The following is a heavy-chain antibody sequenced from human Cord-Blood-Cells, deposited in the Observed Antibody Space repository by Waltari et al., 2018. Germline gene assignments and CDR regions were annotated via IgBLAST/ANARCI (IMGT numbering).Heavy chain of an antibody. CDR1: GGTFSSYA. CDR2: IIPIFGTA. CDR3: ARVYCSSTSCPYYYYGMDV. J-gene: IGHJ6*02. V-gene: IGHV1-69*12. Sequence: QVQLVQSGAEVKKPGSSVKVSCKASGGTFSSYAISWVRQAPGQGLEWMGGIIPIFGTANYAQKFQCRVTITADESTSTAYMELSSLRSEDTAVYYCARVYCSSTSCPYYYYGMDVWGQGTTVTVSS. D-gene: IGHD2-2*01.